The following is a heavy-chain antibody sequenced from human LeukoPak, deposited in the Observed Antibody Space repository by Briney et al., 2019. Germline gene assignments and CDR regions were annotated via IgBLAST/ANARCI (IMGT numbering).Heavy chain of an antibody. Sequence: GGSLRLSCAASGFTFSSYEMNWARQAPGKGLEWVSYISSSGSAIYYADSVKGRFTISRDNAKNSLYLQMNSLRAEDTAVYYCARDRSGSGFFDYWGQGTLVTVSS. V-gene: IGHV3-48*03. D-gene: IGHD1-26*01. CDR1: GFTFSSYE. CDR2: ISSSGSAI. CDR3: ARDRSGSGFFDY. J-gene: IGHJ4*02.